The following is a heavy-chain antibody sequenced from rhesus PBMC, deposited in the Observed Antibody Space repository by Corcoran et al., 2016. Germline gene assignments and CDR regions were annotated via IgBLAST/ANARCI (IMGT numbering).Heavy chain of an antibody. CDR3: ARVPGYFEF. Sequence: QVQLQESGPGLVKPSETLSLTCAVSGGSVSSSNWWSWIRQPPGKGLDWIGYISGSSGSNYYNPSLMSRVTISTDTSKNQFSLKLSSVTAADTAVYYCARVPGYFEFWGQGALVTVSS. V-gene: IGHV4-65*01. CDR1: GGSVSSSNW. J-gene: IGHJ1*01. CDR2: ISGSSGSN.